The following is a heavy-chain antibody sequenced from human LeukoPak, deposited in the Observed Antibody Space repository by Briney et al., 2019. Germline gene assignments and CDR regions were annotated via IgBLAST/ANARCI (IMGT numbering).Heavy chain of an antibody. CDR1: GFTFSNYA. J-gene: IGHJ3*02. V-gene: IGHV3-23*01. D-gene: IGHD4-23*01. CDR3: AKDQGSTVDDAFDI. CDR2: ISSTSVTT. Sequence: GGSLRLSCAASGFTFSNYAMSWVRQAPGKGLEGVSGISSTSVTTYYADSVRGRFTISRDNSKTTLYLQMNSLRAEDTAVYYCAKDQGSTVDDAFDIWGQGTMVTVSS.